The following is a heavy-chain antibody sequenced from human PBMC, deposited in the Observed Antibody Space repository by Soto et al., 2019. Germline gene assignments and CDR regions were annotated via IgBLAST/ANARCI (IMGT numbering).Heavy chain of an antibody. CDR1: GFTFSSYA. D-gene: IGHD6-19*01. J-gene: IGHJ4*02. CDR3: ARDGYSSGWYTSVFDY. Sequence: QVQLVESGGGVVQPGRSLRLSCAASGFTFSSYAMHWVRQAPGKGLEWVAVISYDGSNKYYADSVKGRFTISRDNSKNTLYLQMNRLRAEDTAVYYCARDGYSSGWYTSVFDYWGQGTLVTVSS. CDR2: ISYDGSNK. V-gene: IGHV3-30-3*01.